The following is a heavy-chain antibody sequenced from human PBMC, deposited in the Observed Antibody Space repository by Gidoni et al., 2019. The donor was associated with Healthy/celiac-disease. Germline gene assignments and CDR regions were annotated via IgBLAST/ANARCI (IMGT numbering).Heavy chain of an antibody. J-gene: IGHJ4*02. CDR2: INHSGST. V-gene: IGHV4-34*01. CDR1: GGSFSGYY. Sequence: QVQLQQWGAGLLKPSETLSLTCAVYGGSFSGYYWSWIRQPPGKGLEWIGEINHSGSTNYNPSLKSRVTISVDTSKNQFSLKLSSVTAADTAVYYCARVGYGSGSYYNDYGGQGTLVTVSS. D-gene: IGHD3-10*01. CDR3: ARVGYGSGSYYNDY.